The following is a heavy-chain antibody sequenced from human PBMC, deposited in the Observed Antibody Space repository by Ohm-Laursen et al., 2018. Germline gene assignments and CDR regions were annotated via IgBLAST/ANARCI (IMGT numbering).Heavy chain of an antibody. V-gene: IGHV3-33*01. CDR2: TWAGSGNT. Sequence: SLRLSCAAFGFTLSSYGMHWVRQAPGKGLEWVAVTWAGSGNTYYADSVKGRFTISRDNSKNTVYLQMNSLRAEDTAVYYCAREDDSSGYYWGQGTLVTVSS. CDR3: AREDDSSGYY. CDR1: GFTLSSYG. D-gene: IGHD3-22*01. J-gene: IGHJ4*02.